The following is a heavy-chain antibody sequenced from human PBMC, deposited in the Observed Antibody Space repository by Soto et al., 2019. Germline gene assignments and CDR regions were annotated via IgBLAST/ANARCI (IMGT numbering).Heavy chain of an antibody. CDR1: GGTFSSYA. Sequence: QVQLVQSGAEVKKPGSSVKVSCNASGGTFSSYAISWVRQAPGQGLEWMGGIIPIFGTANYAQKFQGRVTITADESTSTGYMALSSLRSEDTAVYYCARGYGARSCWYPDYGMDVWGQGTTVTVSS. CDR3: ARGYGARSCWYPDYGMDV. J-gene: IGHJ6*02. D-gene: IGHD6-19*01. CDR2: IIPIFGTA. V-gene: IGHV1-69*01.